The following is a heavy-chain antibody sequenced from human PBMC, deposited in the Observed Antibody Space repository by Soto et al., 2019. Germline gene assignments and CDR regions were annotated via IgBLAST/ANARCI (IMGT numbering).Heavy chain of an antibody. CDR1: GFTFSSYA. D-gene: IGHD2-15*01. J-gene: IGHJ6*02. V-gene: IGHV3-23*01. CDR3: AKDAVVVAATRASRYYGMDV. Sequence: SXGSLRLSCSAAGFTFSSYAMSWVRQAPGKGLEWVSAISGSGGSTYYADSVKGRFTISRDNSKNTLYLQMNSLRAEDTAVYYCAKDAVVVAATRASRYYGMDVWGQGTTVTVSS. CDR2: ISGSGGST.